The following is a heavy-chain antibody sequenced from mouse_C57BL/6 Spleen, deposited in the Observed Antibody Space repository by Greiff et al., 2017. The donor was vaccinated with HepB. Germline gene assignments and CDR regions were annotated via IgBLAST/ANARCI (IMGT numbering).Heavy chain of an antibody. CDR2: ISYSGST. Sequence: EVQLQESGPGMVKPSQSLSLTCTVTGYSITSGYDWHWIRHFPGNKLEWMGYISYSGSTNYNPSLKSRISITHDTSKNHFFLKLNSVTTEDTATYYCARGVHYYGPWYFDVWGTGTTVTVSS. D-gene: IGHD1-2*01. CDR3: ARGVHYYGPWYFDV. J-gene: IGHJ1*03. CDR1: GYSITSGYD. V-gene: IGHV3-1*01.